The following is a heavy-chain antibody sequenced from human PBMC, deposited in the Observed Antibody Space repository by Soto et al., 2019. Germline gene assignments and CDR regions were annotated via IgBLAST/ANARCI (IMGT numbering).Heavy chain of an antibody. D-gene: IGHD1-26*01. CDR1: GYIFTSYG. CDR2: ISAHNGNT. Sequence: QAHLVQSGPEVKKPGASVKVSCKGSGYIFTSYGIAWVRQAPGQGLEWMGWISAHNGNTEYAQKFQGRVTVTRDTYTSTAYLELTSLRSDDTALYYCARGSYGDYWGQGALVTVSS. J-gene: IGHJ4*02. CDR3: ARGSYGDY. V-gene: IGHV1-18*01.